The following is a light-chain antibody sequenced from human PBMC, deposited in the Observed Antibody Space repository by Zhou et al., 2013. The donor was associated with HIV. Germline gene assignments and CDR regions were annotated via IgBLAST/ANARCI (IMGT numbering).Light chain of an antibody. J-gene: IGKJ4*01. CDR3: QHTFTTPIT. Sequence: DIQMTQSPTSLSASVGDRVTITCRPSQTIDNYLNWYQQKPGKAPKLLIYGASTLHSGVPSRFSGSGSGTDFTLTISSLQPEDFATYYCQHTFTTPITFGGGTRVEIK. CDR1: QTIDNY. V-gene: IGKV1-39*01. CDR2: GAS.